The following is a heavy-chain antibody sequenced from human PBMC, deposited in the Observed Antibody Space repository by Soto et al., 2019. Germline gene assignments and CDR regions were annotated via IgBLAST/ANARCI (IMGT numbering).Heavy chain of an antibody. CDR3: ARTSRRVAARYYYYMDV. J-gene: IGHJ6*03. D-gene: IGHD6-6*01. V-gene: IGHV4-59*08. Sequence: SETLSLTCTVSGGSISSYYWSWIRQPPGKGLEWIGYIYYSGSTNYNPSLKSRVTISVDTSKNQFSLKLSSVTAADTAVYYCARTSRRVAARYYYYMDVWGKGTTVTVSS. CDR2: IYYSGST. CDR1: GGSISSYY.